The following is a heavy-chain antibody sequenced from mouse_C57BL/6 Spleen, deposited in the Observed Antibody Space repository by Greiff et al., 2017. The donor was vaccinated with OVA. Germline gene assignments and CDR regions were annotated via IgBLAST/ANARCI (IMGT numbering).Heavy chain of an antibody. V-gene: IGHV7-3*01. CDR1: GFTFTDYY. CDR2: IRNKANGYTT. CDR3: ARYTIYYDYDDYAMDY. D-gene: IGHD2-4*01. J-gene: IGHJ4*01. Sequence: EVQLVESGGGLVQPGGSLSLSCAASGFTFTDYYMSWVRQPPGKALEWLGFIRNKANGYTTEYSASVKGRFTISRDNSQSILYLQMNALRAEDSATYYCARYTIYYDYDDYAMDYWGQGTSVTVSS.